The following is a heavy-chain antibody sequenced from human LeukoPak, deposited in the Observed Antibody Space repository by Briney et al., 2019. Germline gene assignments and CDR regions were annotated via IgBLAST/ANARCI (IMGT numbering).Heavy chain of an antibody. D-gene: IGHD1-26*01. V-gene: IGHV4-59*12. J-gene: IGHJ4*02. CDR2: IYYSGNT. CDR1: GGSITSYY. CDR3: SRESGAFCPFGY. Sequence: SETLSLTCTVSGGSITSYYWSWIRQPPGKGLEWIGYIYYSGNTNYNPSLKSRVTISVDTSKNQFSLKLSSVTAADTAIYYCSRESGAFCPFGYWGQGTLVIVPP.